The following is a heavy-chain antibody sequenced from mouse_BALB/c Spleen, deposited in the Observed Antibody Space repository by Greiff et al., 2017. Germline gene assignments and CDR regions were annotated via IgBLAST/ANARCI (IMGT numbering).Heavy chain of an antibody. D-gene: IGHD2-14*01. CDR3: ARRGVRQDYAMDY. V-gene: IGHV1-14*01. CDR1: GYTFTSYV. J-gene: IGHJ4*01. CDR2: INPYNDGT. Sequence: LVESGPELVKPGASVKMSCKASGYTFTSYVMHWVKQKPGQGLEWIGYINPYNDGTKYNEKFKGKATLTSDKSSSTAYMELSSLTSEDSAVYYCARRGVRQDYAMDYGGQGTSVTVSS.